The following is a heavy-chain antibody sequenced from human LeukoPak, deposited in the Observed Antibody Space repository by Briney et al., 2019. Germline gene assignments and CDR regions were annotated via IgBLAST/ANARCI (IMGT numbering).Heavy chain of an antibody. CDR1: GF. D-gene: IGHD1-26*01. CDR3: ARDQKHVGATGNKALDY. Sequence: GSLRLSCAVTGFMTWIRQAPGRGLEWVSFICSSGQTIYYADSVKGRFTISRDNSKNSLYLQMNSLRAEDTAMYYCARDQKHVGATGNKALDYWGQGTLVTVSS. CDR2: ICSSGQTI. V-gene: IGHV3-48*04. J-gene: IGHJ4*02.